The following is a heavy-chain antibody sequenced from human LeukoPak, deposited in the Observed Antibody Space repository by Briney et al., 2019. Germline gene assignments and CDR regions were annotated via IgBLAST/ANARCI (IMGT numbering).Heavy chain of an antibody. D-gene: IGHD4-23*01. V-gene: IGHV1-69*05. CDR3: ASRGGYGGNSEVFDY. CDR2: IIPIFGTA. J-gene: IGHJ4*02. Sequence: GSSVKVSCKASVGTFSSYAISWVRQAPGQGLERMGRIIPIFGTANYAQKFQGRVTITTDESTSTAYMELSSLRSEDTAVYYCASRGGYGGNSEVFDYWGQGTLVTVSS. CDR1: VGTFSSYA.